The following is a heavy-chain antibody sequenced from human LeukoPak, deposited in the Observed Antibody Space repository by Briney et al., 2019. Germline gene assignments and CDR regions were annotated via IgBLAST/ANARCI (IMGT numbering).Heavy chain of an antibody. D-gene: IGHD4-17*01. CDR2: ISGSGGST. CDR1: GFTFSSYA. V-gene: IGHV3-23*01. J-gene: IGHJ3*02. CDR3: AKALMTTVTTPGAFDI. Sequence: PGGSLRPSCAASGFTFSSYAMSWVRQAPGKGLEWVSAISGSGGSTYYADSVKGRFTISRDNSKNTLYLQMNSLRAEDTAVYYCAKALMTTVTTPGAFDIWGQGTMVTVSS.